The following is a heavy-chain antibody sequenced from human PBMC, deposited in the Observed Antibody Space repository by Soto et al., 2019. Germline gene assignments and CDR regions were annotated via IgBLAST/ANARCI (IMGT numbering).Heavy chain of an antibody. V-gene: IGHV1-69*01. CDR1: GGTFSSYA. D-gene: IGHD3-22*01. J-gene: IGHJ3*02. CDR2: IIPIFGTA. CDR3: ARARLATMIVASGDAFDI. Sequence: QVQLVQSGAEVKKPGSSVKVSCKASGGTFSSYAISWVRQAPGQGLEWMGGIIPIFGTANYAQKFQGRVTITADESTSTAYMELSSLRSEDTAVYYCARARLATMIVASGDAFDIWGQGTTVTVSS.